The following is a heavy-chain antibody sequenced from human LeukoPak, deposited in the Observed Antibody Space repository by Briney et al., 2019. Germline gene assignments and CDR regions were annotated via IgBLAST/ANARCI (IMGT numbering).Heavy chain of an antibody. J-gene: IGHJ4*02. CDR1: GFTFSSYG. D-gene: IGHD2-2*01. V-gene: IGHV3-30*02. Sequence: GGSLRLSCAASGFTFSSYGMHWVRQAPGKGLEWVAFIRYDGSNKYYADSVKGRFTISRDNSKNTLYLQMNSLRAEDTAVYYCVRDLRSAAPQWGQGTLVTVSS. CDR3: VRDLRSAAPQ. CDR2: IRYDGSNK.